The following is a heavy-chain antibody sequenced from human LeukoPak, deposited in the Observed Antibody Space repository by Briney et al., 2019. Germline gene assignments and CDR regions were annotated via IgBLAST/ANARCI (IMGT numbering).Heavy chain of an antibody. CDR3: AKDILRVAAGLFDY. CDR1: GFTFDDYA. J-gene: IGHJ4*02. CDR2: ISWNSGSI. Sequence: PGGSLRLSCAASGFTFDDYAMHWVRQAPGKGLEWVSGISWNSGSIGYADSVKGRFTISRDNAKNSLYLQMNSLRAEDTALYYCAKDILRVAAGLFDYWGQGTLVTVSS. D-gene: IGHD6-13*01. V-gene: IGHV3-9*01.